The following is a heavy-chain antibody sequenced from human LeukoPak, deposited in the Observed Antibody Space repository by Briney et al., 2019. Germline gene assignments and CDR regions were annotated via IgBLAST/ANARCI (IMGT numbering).Heavy chain of an antibody. D-gene: IGHD3-22*01. Sequence: ASVKVSCKASGYTFTSYDINWVRQATGQGLEWMGWMNPNSGNTGYAQKFQGRVTTTRNTSISTAYMELSSLRSEDTAVYYCARGAPDYYDSSGYNFDYWGQGTLVTVSS. V-gene: IGHV1-8*01. CDR2: MNPNSGNT. CDR1: GYTFTSYD. CDR3: ARGAPDYYDSSGYNFDY. J-gene: IGHJ4*02.